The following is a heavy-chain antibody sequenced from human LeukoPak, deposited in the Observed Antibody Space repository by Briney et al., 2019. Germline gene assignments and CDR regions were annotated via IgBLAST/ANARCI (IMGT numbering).Heavy chain of an antibody. V-gene: IGHV1-2*02. Sequence: ASVKVSCKASGGTFSSYAISWVRQAPGQGLEWMGWINPNSGGTNYAQKFQGRVTMTRDTSISTAYMELSRLRSDDTAVYYCARDLAGIAVAGNWGQGTLVTVSS. D-gene: IGHD6-19*01. CDR3: ARDLAGIAVAGN. J-gene: IGHJ4*02. CDR2: INPNSGGT. CDR1: GGTFSSYA.